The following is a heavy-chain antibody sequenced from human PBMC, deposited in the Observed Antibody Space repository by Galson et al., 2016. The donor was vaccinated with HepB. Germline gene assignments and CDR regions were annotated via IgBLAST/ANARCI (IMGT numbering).Heavy chain of an antibody. Sequence: SLRLSCAASGFTFSSYSMSWVRQAPGRGLEWVSYISSSSSTIYYADSVKGRFTISRDNAKNSLYLQMSSLRAEDTAVYYCARDADYQNTNAHYDVFDIWGQGTMVTVSS. CDR3: ARDADYQNTNAHYDVFDI. D-gene: IGHD2-8*01. J-gene: IGHJ3*02. CDR2: ISSSSSTI. V-gene: IGHV3-48*04. CDR1: GFTFSSYS.